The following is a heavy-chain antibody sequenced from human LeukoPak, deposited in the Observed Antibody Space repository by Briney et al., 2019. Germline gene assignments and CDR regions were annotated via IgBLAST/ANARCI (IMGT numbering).Heavy chain of an antibody. J-gene: IGHJ4*02. D-gene: IGHD6-19*01. CDR3: ARELEVYQWVGYYFDY. CDR2: ISSSGSTI. V-gene: IGHV3-11*01. CDR1: GFTFSDYY. Sequence: PGGSLRLSCAASGFTFSDYYMSWIRQAPGKGLEWVSYISSSGSTIYYADSVKGRFTISRDNAKNSLYLQMNSLRAEDTAVYYRARELEVYQWVGYYFDYWGQGTLVTVSS.